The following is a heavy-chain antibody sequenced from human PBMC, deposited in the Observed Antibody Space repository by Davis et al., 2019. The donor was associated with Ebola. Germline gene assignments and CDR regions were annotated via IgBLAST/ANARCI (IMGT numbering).Heavy chain of an antibody. Sequence: GESLKISCAASGFTFSSSAMHWVRQAPGKGLEWVAVISYDGSNKYYADSVKGRFTISRDNSKNTLYLQMNSLRVEDTAVYYCARDVARHEYGDLYYYYYGMDVWGQGTTVTVSS. CDR2: ISYDGSNK. CDR3: ARDVARHEYGDLYYYYYGMDV. J-gene: IGHJ6*02. CDR1: GFTFSSSA. V-gene: IGHV3-30*14. D-gene: IGHD4-17*01.